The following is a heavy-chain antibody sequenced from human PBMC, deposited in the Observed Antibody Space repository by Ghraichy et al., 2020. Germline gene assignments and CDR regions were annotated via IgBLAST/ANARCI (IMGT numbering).Heavy chain of an antibody. V-gene: IGHV3-73*01. Sequence: GGSLRLSCAASGFIFSEFAMYWVRQAPGKGLECIGRIRTKPNNYATTYAASVKGRFTISRDDSKNTMYLQMKSLKTEDTAVYYCSRPGSGELQNAFDVWGHGTIVTVSS. CDR2: IRTKPNNYAT. D-gene: IGHD3-10*01. CDR3: SRPGSGELQNAFDV. J-gene: IGHJ3*01. CDR1: GFIFSEFA.